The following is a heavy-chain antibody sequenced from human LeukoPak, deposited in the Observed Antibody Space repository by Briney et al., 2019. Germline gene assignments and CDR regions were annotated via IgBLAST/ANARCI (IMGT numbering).Heavy chain of an antibody. CDR3: ARINWNYLYYMDV. CDR1: GFTVSSNY. V-gene: IGHV3-53*01. CDR2: IYSGGST. Sequence: GGSLRLSCAASGFTVSSNYMSWVRQAPGKGLEWVSVIYSGGSTYYADSVKGRFTISRDNSKNTLYLQMNSLRAEDTAVYYCARINWNYLYYMDVWGKGTTVTVSS. J-gene: IGHJ6*03. D-gene: IGHD1-7*01.